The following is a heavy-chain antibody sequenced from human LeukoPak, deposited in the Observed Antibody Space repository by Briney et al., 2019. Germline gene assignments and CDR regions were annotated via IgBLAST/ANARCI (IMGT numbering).Heavy chain of an antibody. J-gene: IGHJ6*03. D-gene: IGHD6-6*01. CDR1: GGTFSSHA. CDR2: IIPVFGTT. CDR3: AGDSWSIAARPTSYYYYMDV. Sequence: SVKFSCKASGGTFSSHAISWVRQAPGQGLEWMGGIIPVFGTTNYAQKFQGRVTITADESTSTAYMELSSLRSEDTAVYYCAGDSWSIAARPTSYYYYMDVWGKGTTVTVSS. V-gene: IGHV1-69*13.